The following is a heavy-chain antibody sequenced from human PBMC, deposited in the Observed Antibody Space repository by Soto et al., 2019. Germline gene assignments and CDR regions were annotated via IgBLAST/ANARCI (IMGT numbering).Heavy chain of an antibody. J-gene: IGHJ5*01. CDR3: TWTGTNWFAS. D-gene: IGHD1-1*01. V-gene: IGHV3-15*01. Sequence: EVQLVESGGGLVKPGGSLILSCTASGFTFSDAWMSWVRQAPGKGLEWVGRIKSGGPTDYAAPVKGRFTISRDDSKNTVYLQMNSLKTEDTSVYYCTWTGTNWFASWGQGTLVTVS. CDR2: IKSGGPT. CDR1: GFTFSDAW.